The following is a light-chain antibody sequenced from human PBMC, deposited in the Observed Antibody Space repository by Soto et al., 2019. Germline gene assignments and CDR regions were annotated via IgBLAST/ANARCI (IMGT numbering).Light chain of an antibody. CDR1: QTVNSDY. CDR3: HQFGYSPRT. CDR2: ATS. J-gene: IGKJ1*01. Sequence: EIVLTQSPGTLSLSPGERATLSFRSSQTVNSDYLAWFQQRPGQAPRLLIFATSRRATDIPDRFSGSGSGTDFTLAIRRLEPEDFAVYYCHQFGYSPRTFGQGTKVDIK. V-gene: IGKV3-20*01.